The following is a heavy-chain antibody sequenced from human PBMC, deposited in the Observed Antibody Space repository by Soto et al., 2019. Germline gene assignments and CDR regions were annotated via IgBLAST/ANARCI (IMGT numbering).Heavy chain of an antibody. CDR3: AAAGYAFDI. CDR2: IYYSGST. D-gene: IGHD6-13*01. V-gene: IGHV4-59*01. J-gene: IGHJ3*02. Sequence: PSETLSLTCTVSGGSISSYYWSWIRQPPGKGLEWIGYIYYSGSTNYNPSLKSRVTISVDTSKNQFSLKLSSVTAADTAVYYCAAAGYAFDIWGQGTRVSVSS. CDR1: GGSISSYY.